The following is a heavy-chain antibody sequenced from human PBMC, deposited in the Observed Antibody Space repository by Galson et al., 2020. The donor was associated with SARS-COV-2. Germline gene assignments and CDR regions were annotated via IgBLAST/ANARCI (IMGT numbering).Heavy chain of an antibody. CDR2: IYTSGST. D-gene: IGHD1-26*01. CDR1: GGSISSGSYY. CDR3: ARVVGATRSPMVDV. J-gene: IGHJ6*02. Sequence: SETLSLTCTVSGGSISSGSYYWSWIRQPAGKGLEWIGRIYTSGSTNYNPSLKSRVTISVDTSKNQFSLKLSSVTAADTAVYYCARVVGATRSPMVDVWGQGTTVTVSS. V-gene: IGHV4-61*02.